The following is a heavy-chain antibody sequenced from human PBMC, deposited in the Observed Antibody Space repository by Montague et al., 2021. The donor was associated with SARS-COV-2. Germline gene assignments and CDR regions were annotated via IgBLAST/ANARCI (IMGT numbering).Heavy chain of an antibody. J-gene: IGHJ6*02. CDR3: ARAGRHQLVRLSGMDV. CDR2: IYYSGST. Sequence: SETLSLTCTVSGGSISSSSYYWGWIRQPPGKGLEWIGSIYYSGSTYYNPSLKSRVTISVDTSKNRFSLKLSSVTAADTAVYYCARAGRHQLVRLSGMDVWGQGTTVTVSS. V-gene: IGHV4-39*07. CDR1: GGSISSSSYY. D-gene: IGHD6-13*01.